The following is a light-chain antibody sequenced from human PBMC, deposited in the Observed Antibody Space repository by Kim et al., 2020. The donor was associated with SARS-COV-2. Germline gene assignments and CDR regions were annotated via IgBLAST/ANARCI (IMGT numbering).Light chain of an antibody. V-gene: IGKV3-15*01. CDR2: DSS. Sequence: EIVMTQSPATLSVSLGERATLSCRASQNVGSYLSWFQQKPGQPPRLLIRDSSGRATGVAARFSGSGSGTEFTLTISGLQSDDFAVYYCQKYKNWPLTFGGGTKVDIK. CDR1: QNVGSY. CDR3: QKYKNWPLT. J-gene: IGKJ4*01.